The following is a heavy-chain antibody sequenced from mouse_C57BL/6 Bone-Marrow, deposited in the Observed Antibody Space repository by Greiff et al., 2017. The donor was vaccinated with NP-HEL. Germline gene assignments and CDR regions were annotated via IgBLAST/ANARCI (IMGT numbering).Heavy chain of an antibody. CDR3: TRKGIYYGPHYFDY. D-gene: IGHD2-1*01. CDR1: GYTFTSYW. Sequence: EVQGVESGTVLARPGASVKMSCKTSGYTFTSYWMHWVKQRPGQGLEWIGAIYPGNSDTSYNQKFKGKAKLTAVTSASTAYMELSSLTNEDSAVYYCTRKGIYYGPHYFDYWGQGTTLTVSS. CDR2: IYPGNSDT. J-gene: IGHJ2*01. V-gene: IGHV1-5*01.